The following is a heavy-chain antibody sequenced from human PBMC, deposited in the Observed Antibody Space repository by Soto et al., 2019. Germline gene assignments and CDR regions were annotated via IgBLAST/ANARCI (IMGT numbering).Heavy chain of an antibody. J-gene: IGHJ4*02. CDR3: ARGFSRPYYYGSTDY. V-gene: IGHV3-30-3*01. CDR1: GFTFSSYA. CDR2: ISYDGSNK. D-gene: IGHD3-10*01. Sequence: PGGSLRLSCAASGFTFSSYAMHWVRQAPGKGLEWVAVISYDGSNKYYADSVKGRFTISRDNSKNTLYLQMNSLRAEDTAVYYCARGFSRPYYYGSTDYWGQGT.